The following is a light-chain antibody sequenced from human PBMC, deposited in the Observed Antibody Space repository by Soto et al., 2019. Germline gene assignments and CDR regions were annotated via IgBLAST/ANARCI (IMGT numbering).Light chain of an antibody. V-gene: IGLV2-14*01. CDR2: DVS. CDR1: SSDVGGSNY. CDR3: SSYTSSSTFYV. Sequence: QSVLTQPAAVSGSPGQSITISCTGTSSDVGGSNYVSWSQQHPGKAPKLMIYDVSNRPSGVSNRFSGSKSGNTSSLTISGLQAEDEADYYCSSYTSSSTFYVFGTGTKVTVL. J-gene: IGLJ1*01.